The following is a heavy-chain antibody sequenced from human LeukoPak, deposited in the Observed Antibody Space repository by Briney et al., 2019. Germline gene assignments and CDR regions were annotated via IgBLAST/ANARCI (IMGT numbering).Heavy chain of an antibody. Sequence: QPGRSLRLSCAASGFTFSSYGMHWVRQAPGKGLEWVSVIYSGGSTYYADSVKGRFTISRDNSKNTLYLQMNSLRAEDTAVYYCARALVRGGKIDYWGQGTLVTVSS. V-gene: IGHV3-66*01. CDR3: ARALVRGGKIDY. J-gene: IGHJ4*02. CDR1: GFTFSSYG. D-gene: IGHD3-10*01. CDR2: IYSGGST.